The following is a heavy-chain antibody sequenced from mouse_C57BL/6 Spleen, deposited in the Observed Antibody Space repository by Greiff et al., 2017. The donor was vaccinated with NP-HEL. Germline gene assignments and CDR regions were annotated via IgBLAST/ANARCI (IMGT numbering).Heavy chain of an antibody. Sequence: VQLQQSGPELVKPGASVKISCKASGYAFSSSWMNWVKQRPGKGLEWIGRIYPGDGDTNYNGKFKGKATLTADKSSSTAYMQLSSLTSKESAVYFGARSLYYGYDGGCAYWGQGTLVTVSA. J-gene: IGHJ3*01. D-gene: IGHD2-2*01. V-gene: IGHV1-82*01. CDR1: GYAFSSSW. CDR3: ARSLYYGYDGGCAY. CDR2: IYPGDGDT.